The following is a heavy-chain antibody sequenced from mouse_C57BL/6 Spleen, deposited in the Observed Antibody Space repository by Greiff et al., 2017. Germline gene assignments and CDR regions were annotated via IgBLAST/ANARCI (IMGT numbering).Heavy chain of an antibody. Sequence: EVKLVESEGGLVQPGSSMKLSCTASGFTFSDYYMAWVRQVPEKGLEWVANINYDGSSTYYLDSLKSRFIISRDNAKNILYLQMSSLKSEDTATYYCARDRDAFDYWGQGTTLTVSS. CDR3: ARDRDAFDY. J-gene: IGHJ2*01. D-gene: IGHD3-1*01. CDR1: GFTFSDYY. V-gene: IGHV5-16*01. CDR2: INYDGSST.